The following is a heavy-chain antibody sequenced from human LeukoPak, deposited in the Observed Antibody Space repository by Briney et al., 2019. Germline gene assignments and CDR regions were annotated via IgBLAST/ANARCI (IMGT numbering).Heavy chain of an antibody. Sequence: GSLRLSCAASGFTFSSYAMSWVRQAPGKGLEWVSAISGSGGSTYYADSVKGRFTISRDNSKNTLYLQMNSLRAEDTAVYYCAKDLCTYYNGSGTTCYFDYWAKGTLSPSPQ. CDR2: ISGSGGST. CDR3: AKDLCTYYNGSGTTCYFDY. J-gene: IGHJ4*02. V-gene: IGHV3-23*01. D-gene: IGHD3-10*01. CDR1: GFTFSSYA.